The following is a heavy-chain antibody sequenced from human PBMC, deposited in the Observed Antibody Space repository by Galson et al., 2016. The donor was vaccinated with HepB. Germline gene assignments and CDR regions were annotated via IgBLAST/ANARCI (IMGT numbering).Heavy chain of an antibody. J-gene: IGHJ4*02. CDR3: AGVGWNPKRFCSGSTCYNGFSKKGLDC. D-gene: IGHD2-2*02. V-gene: IGHV4-34*01. Sequence: LRLSCAASGFTFSSFGMNWIRQPPGKGLEWVGQINHSGSTKSNPSLKSRVTMSVDTSKKQFSPRLSAVTAADTAVYYCAGVGWNPKRFCSGSTCYNGFSKKGLDCWGQGTLVTVSS. CDR2: INHSGST. CDR1: GFTFSSFG.